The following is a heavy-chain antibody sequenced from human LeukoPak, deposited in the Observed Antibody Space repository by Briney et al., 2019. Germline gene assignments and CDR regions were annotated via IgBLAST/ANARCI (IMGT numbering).Heavy chain of an antibody. V-gene: IGHV3-23*01. CDR2: IRGSDDST. J-gene: IGHJ4*02. Sequence: GGPLRLSCAASGFTFSSYAITWVRQAPGKGLEWVSTIRGSDDSTYYADSVKGRFTISRDNSKNTLYLQMNSLRAEDTAIYYCAKDTGPAAGITADYWGQGTLVTVSS. CDR1: GFTFSSYA. CDR3: AKDTGPAAGITADY. D-gene: IGHD6-13*01.